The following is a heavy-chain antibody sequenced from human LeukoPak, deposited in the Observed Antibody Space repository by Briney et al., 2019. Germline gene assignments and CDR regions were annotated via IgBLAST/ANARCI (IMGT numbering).Heavy chain of an antibody. CDR3: AKGLERESRLDS. J-gene: IGHJ4*02. V-gene: IGHV3-23*01. Sequence: PGGSLRLSCDASGFNFNTYTMYWVRQAPGQGLEWVSGTRHSDGRTYYADSVRGRFTISSDIFKNTLYLQMNGLRADDTALYYCAKGLERESRLDSWGQGTLVTVSS. CDR1: GFNFNTYT. D-gene: IGHD1-1*01. CDR2: TRHSDGRT.